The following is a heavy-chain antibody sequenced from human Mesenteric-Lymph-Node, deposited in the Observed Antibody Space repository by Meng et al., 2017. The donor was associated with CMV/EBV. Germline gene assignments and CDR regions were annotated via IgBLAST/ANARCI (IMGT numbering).Heavy chain of an antibody. J-gene: IGHJ3*02. Sequence: GESLKISCAASGFTFSSYWMHWVRQAPGKGLVWVSRINSDGSSTSYADSVKGRFTISRDNAKNTLYLQMNSLRVEDTAVYYCAKFSRITISGGGALNIWGQGTMVTVSS. D-gene: IGHD3-9*01. CDR3: AKFSRITISGGGALNI. V-gene: IGHV3-74*01. CDR2: INSDGSST. CDR1: GFTFSSYW.